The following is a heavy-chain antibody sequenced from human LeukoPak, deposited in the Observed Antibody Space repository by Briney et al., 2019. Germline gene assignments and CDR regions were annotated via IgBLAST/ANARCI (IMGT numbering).Heavy chain of an antibody. Sequence: ASVNVSCKASGYTFTSYYMHWVRQAPGKGLEWMGGFDPEDGETIYAQKFQGRVTMTEDTSTDTAYMELSSLRSEDTAVYYCATDWAGNYYYYGMDVWGQGTTVTVSS. CDR1: GYTFTSYY. CDR3: ATDWAGNYYYYGMDV. D-gene: IGHD6-19*01. CDR2: FDPEDGET. J-gene: IGHJ6*02. V-gene: IGHV1-24*01.